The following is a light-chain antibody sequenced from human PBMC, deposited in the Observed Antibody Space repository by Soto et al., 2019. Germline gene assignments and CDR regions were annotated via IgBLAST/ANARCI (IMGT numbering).Light chain of an antibody. V-gene: IGKV3-20*01. Sequence: EIVMTQSPATLSLSPGERATLSCRASQSVSRYLAWYQQKPGQAPRLLIYGASSRATGIPDRFSGSGSGTDFTLTISRLEPEDFAVYYCQQYGSSPWTFGQGTKVDIK. J-gene: IGKJ1*01. CDR2: GAS. CDR3: QQYGSSPWT. CDR1: QSVSRY.